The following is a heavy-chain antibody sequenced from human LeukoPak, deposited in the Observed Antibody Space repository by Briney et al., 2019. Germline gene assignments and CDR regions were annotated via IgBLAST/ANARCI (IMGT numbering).Heavy chain of an antibody. CDR2: ISSSSSYI. Sequence: PGGSLRLSCAASGFTFSSYSMNWVRQAPGKGLEWVSSISSSSSYIYYADSVKGRFTISRDNAKNSLYLQMNSLRAEDTAVYYCARDRMAWYSSRSPLDYWGQGTLVTVSS. CDR1: GFTFSSYS. V-gene: IGHV3-21*01. D-gene: IGHD6-13*01. J-gene: IGHJ4*02. CDR3: ARDRMAWYSSRSPLDY.